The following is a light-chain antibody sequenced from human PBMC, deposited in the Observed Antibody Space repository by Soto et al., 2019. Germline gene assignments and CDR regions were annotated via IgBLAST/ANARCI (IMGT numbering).Light chain of an antibody. V-gene: IGKV3-11*01. Sequence: EIVLAQSPGTFSVSPLEIATLSFMASQSVSSGYLAWYQQKPGQAPRLLIYGASSRATGIPARFSGSGSGTDFTLTISSLEPEDFAVYYCQQRSNWPGTFGPGTKVDI. CDR2: GAS. CDR1: QSVSSGY. J-gene: IGKJ3*01. CDR3: QQRSNWPGT.